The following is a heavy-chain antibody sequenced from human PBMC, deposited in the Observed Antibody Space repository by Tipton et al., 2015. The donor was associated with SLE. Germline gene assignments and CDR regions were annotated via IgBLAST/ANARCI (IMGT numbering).Heavy chain of an antibody. CDR3: ARDRTTAEGFYFDY. CDR1: GFTCSSSD. Sequence: SLRLSCAASGFTCSSSDLIWVRQAPGKVLEWVSYISKSSGMVYYAESVRGRFTISRDNARNSLYLQMNSLRAEDTAIYYCARDRTTAEGFYFDYWGQGTRVTVSS. D-gene: IGHD1-1*01. V-gene: IGHV3-48*03. J-gene: IGHJ4*02. CDR2: ISKSSGMV.